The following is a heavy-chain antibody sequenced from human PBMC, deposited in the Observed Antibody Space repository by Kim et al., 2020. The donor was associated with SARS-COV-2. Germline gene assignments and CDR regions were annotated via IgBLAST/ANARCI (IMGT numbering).Heavy chain of an antibody. Sequence: GGSLRLSCEGTRFTFNNYAMTWVRQAPGKGLEWVSTIGGGNDNIYYSDSVRGRFTISRDNSKNTLFLEMTSLRAADTAVYYCAKVFQVAGRYDNYYYG. CDR2: IGGGNDNI. J-gene: IGHJ6*01. CDR3: AKVFQVAGRYDNYYYG. CDR1: RFTFNNYA. V-gene: IGHV3-23*01. D-gene: IGHD6-19*01.